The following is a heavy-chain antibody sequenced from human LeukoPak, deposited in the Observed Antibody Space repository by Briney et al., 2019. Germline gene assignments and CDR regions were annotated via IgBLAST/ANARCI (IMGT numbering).Heavy chain of an antibody. D-gene: IGHD2-2*02. V-gene: IGHV4-61*01. CDR3: ARRGAIPPYYYYYGMDV. Sequence: SETLSLTCTVSGGSISSGSYYWSWIRQPPGKGLEWIGYIYYSGSTNYNPSLKSRVTISVDTSKNQFSLKLSSVTAADTAVYYCARRGAIPPYYYYYGMDVWGQGTTVTVSS. CDR1: GGSISSGSYY. J-gene: IGHJ6*02. CDR2: IYYSGST.